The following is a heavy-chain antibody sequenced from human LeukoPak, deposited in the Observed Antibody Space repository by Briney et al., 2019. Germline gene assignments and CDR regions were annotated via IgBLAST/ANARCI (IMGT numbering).Heavy chain of an antibody. Sequence: ASVKVSCKASGYTFNSYGINWVRQAPGQGLEWMGWISASNANTDYAQRFQGRVTMTTDTSTTTAYMELTSLRSDDTAVYYCARARGYSYGCSDYWGQGTLVTVSS. V-gene: IGHV1-18*01. D-gene: IGHD5-18*01. CDR1: GYTFNSYG. J-gene: IGHJ4*02. CDR2: ISASNANT. CDR3: ARARGYSYGCSDY.